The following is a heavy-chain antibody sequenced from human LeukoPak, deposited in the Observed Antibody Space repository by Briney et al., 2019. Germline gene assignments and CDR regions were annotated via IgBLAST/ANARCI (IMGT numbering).Heavy chain of an antibody. D-gene: IGHD3-22*01. J-gene: IGHJ3*02. CDR3: AREGGYYLGAFDI. CDR2: IYSGGST. V-gene: IGHV3-53*01. Sequence: GGSLRLSCAASGFTVSSNYMSWVRQAPGKGLEWVSVIYSGGSTYYADSVKGRFTISRDNSKNTLYLQINSLRAEDTAVYYCAREGGYYLGAFDIWGQGTMVTVSS. CDR1: GFTVSSNY.